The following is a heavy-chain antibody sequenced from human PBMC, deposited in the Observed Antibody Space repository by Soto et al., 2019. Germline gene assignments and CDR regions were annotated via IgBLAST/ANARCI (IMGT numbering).Heavy chain of an antibody. J-gene: IGHJ6*02. Sequence: VKVPCNASRYTFTSYYIHWGRQARGQGIEWIARSNPGGGSRSYAQKLHAGDVMCVDACKNQFALSLSSVTAADAAVYYCARSYPKTILGVDPSRGLDVWGQGATVTVSS. D-gene: IGHD3-3*01. CDR1: RYTFTSYY. V-gene: IGHV1-46*04. CDR3: ARSYPKTILGVDPSRGLDV. CDR2: SNPGGGSR.